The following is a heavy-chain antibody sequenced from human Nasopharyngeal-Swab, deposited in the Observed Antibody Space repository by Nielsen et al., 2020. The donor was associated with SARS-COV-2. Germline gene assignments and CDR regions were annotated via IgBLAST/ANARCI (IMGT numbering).Heavy chain of an antibody. D-gene: IGHD4/OR15-4a*01. J-gene: IGHJ2*01. V-gene: IGHV3-72*01. Sequence: GGSLRLSCAASGFIFGDRCMDWVRQAPGKGLEWVGRIRNKANIYTTEYAASVRDRFTVSRDDSTNSLYLQMNSLKTEDTAVYFCARVFYGAVNSRWHFDLWGRGTLVTVSS. CDR1: GFIFGDRC. CDR2: IRNKANIYTT. CDR3: ARVFYGAVNSRWHFDL.